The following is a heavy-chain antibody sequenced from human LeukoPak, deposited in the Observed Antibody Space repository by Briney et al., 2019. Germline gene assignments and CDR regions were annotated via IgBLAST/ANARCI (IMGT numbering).Heavy chain of an antibody. CDR3: AREYRTAYFDY. Sequence: GGSLRLSCAAPGFTFSSYSMNWVRQAPGKGLEWVSYISSSGSTIYYADSVKGRFTISRDNAKNSLYLQMNSLRAEDTAVYYCAREYRTAYFDYWGQGTLVTVSS. J-gene: IGHJ4*02. D-gene: IGHD2-2*01. CDR1: GFTFSSYS. CDR2: ISSSGSTI. V-gene: IGHV3-48*01.